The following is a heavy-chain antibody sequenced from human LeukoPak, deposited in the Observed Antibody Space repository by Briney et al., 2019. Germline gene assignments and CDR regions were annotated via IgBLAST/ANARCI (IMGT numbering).Heavy chain of an antibody. CDR1: GFTFSTYG. J-gene: IGHJ6*03. V-gene: IGHV3-30*02. Sequence: GGSLRLSCAASGFTFSTYGMHWVRQAPGKGLEWVAFIRYDGSNKYYSDSVKGRFTISRDDSKSTLFLQMNSLRAEDTAVYYCAKIAARYYYYYMDVWGKGTTVTVSS. CDR3: AKIAARYYYYYMDV. D-gene: IGHD6-6*01. CDR2: IRYDGSNK.